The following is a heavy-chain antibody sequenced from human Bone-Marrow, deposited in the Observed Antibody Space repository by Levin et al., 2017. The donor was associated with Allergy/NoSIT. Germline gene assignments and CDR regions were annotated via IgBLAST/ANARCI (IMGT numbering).Heavy chain of an antibody. CDR1: GFSVVRNY. Sequence: GGSLRLSCAASGFSVVRNYMTWVRQAPGKGLEWLSVIHTGGRTFYADSVKGRFTISRDNSKNTVYLQMNSLRAEDTAVYYCARDGENYSYFDYWGQGTLVTVSS. V-gene: IGHV3-53*01. J-gene: IGHJ4*02. CDR2: IHTGGRT. D-gene: IGHD4/OR15-4a*01. CDR3: ARDGENYSYFDY.